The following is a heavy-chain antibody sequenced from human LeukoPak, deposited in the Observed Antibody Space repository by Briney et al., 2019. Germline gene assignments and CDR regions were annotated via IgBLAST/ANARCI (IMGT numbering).Heavy chain of an antibody. J-gene: IGHJ4*02. CDR1: GGSICNYY. V-gene: IGHV4-59*01. CDR3: ATVRGYSGFALLQ. D-gene: IGHD5-12*01. CDR2: IYYSVIP. Sequence: PSETLSLTCTVSGGSICNYYWSWIRQPPGQGLEWNGYIYYSVIPNYNRSLKSRVTISVDTSKNQFSLKLSSGTTADTAIYYCATVRGYSGFALLQWSQGTLVTVSS.